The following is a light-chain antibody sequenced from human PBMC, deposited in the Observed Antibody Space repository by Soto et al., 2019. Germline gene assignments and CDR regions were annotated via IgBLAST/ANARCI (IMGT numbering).Light chain of an antibody. CDR2: SAS. J-gene: IGKJ4*01. V-gene: IGKV1-39*01. CDR1: ETTANY. CDR3: QQTYISPPT. Sequence: DIQMTQSPSSLSASVGDRVTITCRASETTANYLNWYQHKPGKAPKLLIHSASSLQSGVPSRFSGRGSGTDFTLTINSLQPEDFETYSCQQTYISPPTFGGGTKVDIK.